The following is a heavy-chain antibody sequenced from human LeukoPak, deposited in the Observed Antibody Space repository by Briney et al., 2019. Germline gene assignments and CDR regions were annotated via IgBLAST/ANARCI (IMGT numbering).Heavy chain of an antibody. CDR3: VRGIVGWGSDLDY. D-gene: IGHD2-15*01. CDR1: GYTFTGYY. CDR2: INPNSGGT. Sequence: ASVKVSCKASGYTFTGYYMHWVRQAPGQGLEWMGWINPNSGGTNYAQKFQGRVTMTRDTSISTAYMELSRLRSDDTAVYYCVRGIVGWGSDLDYWGQGTLVTVSS. J-gene: IGHJ4*02. V-gene: IGHV1-2*02.